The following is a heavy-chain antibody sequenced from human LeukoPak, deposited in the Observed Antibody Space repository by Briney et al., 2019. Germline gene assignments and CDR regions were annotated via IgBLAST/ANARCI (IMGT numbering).Heavy chain of an antibody. CDR3: ARFTYGGYSLDS. V-gene: IGHV4-4*07. CDR1: GYSLDRHY. D-gene: IGHD5-12*01. Sequence: SETLSLTCTVSGYSLDRHYWSWIRQPAGRGLEWIGRIYVSGSTTHNPSLTGRVAMSVDASKNQFSLKLRSVTAADTAVYYCARFTYGGYSLDSWGQGTLVVVSS. J-gene: IGHJ4*02. CDR2: IYVSGST.